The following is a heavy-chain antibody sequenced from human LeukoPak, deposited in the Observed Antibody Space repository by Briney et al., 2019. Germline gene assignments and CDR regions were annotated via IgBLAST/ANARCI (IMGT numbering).Heavy chain of an antibody. V-gene: IGHV1-24*01. J-gene: IGHJ3*02. CDR3: ATAVAGSGAFDI. CDR2: LDPEEGEK. Sequence: ASVKVSCKVFGYTLSEVSLHWVRQAPGKGLEWMGGLDPEEGEKIYAQKFQGRVTMTEDTSTDTAYMELSSLRSEDTAVYYCATAVAGSGAFDIWGQGTMVTVSS. D-gene: IGHD6-19*01. CDR1: GYTLSEVS.